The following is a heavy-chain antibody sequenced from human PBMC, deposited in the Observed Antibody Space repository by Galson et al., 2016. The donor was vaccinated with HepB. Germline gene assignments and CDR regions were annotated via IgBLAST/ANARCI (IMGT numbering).Heavy chain of an antibody. CDR1: GFTFSSYG. D-gene: IGHD2-2*01. CDR3: AKDGRIYCSSASCHDHFHY. CDR2: ISYDGSTN. Sequence: SLRLSCAASGFTFSSYGMHWVRQAPGKGLEWVAFISYDGSTNKYADSVKGRFTISRENSKETQYLQMNSLKAEDTAVYYCAKDGRIYCSSASCHDHFHYWGQGTLVTVSS. V-gene: IGHV3-30*18. J-gene: IGHJ4*02.